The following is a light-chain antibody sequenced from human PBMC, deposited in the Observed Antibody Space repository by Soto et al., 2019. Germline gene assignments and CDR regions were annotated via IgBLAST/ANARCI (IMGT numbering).Light chain of an antibody. Sequence: QSALTQPASVSGSLGQSITISCTGTSSDVGCYNYVSWYQQHPGKAPKLMIYDVRYRPSGVSDRFSGSKSGNTASLTLSGLQAEDEADSYCSSYTSSSTLVFGTGTKVPVL. CDR1: SSDVGCYNY. CDR3: SSYTSSSTLV. J-gene: IGLJ1*01. CDR2: DVR. V-gene: IGLV2-14*03.